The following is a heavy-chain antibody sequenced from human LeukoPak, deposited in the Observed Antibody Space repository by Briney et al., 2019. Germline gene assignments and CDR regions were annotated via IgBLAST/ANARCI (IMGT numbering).Heavy chain of an antibody. CDR2: ISSSSNYI. CDR3: ARKSIAVAGPFDY. V-gene: IGHV3-21*01. Sequence: GGSLRLSCAASGFTVTSYSMNWVRQAPGKGLEWVSSISSSSNYIYYADSVKGRFTISRDNAKNSLYLQMNSLRAEDTAMYYCARKSIAVAGPFDYWGQGTLVTVSS. CDR1: GFTVTSYS. D-gene: IGHD6-19*01. J-gene: IGHJ4*02.